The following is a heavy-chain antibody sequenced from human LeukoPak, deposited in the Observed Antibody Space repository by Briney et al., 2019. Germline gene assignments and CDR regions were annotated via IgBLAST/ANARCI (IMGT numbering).Heavy chain of an antibody. V-gene: IGHV3-15*07. Sequence: GGSLRLSCAASGFSFSDAWMTWVRQAPEKGLEWVGRIKSKTDGGTIDYAAPVRGRLIISRDDSKNTLYLQMNSLETEDTAVYYCTTRPPPYGDYHLDYGGQGALVTVSS. CDR1: GFSFSDAW. CDR3: TTRPPPYGDYHLDY. D-gene: IGHD4-17*01. J-gene: IGHJ4*02. CDR2: IKSKTDGGTI.